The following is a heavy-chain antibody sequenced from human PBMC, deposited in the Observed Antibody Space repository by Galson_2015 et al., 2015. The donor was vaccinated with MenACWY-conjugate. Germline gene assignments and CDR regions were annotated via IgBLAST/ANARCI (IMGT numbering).Heavy chain of an antibody. Sequence: SLTCTVSGGSVTNTGYYWGWIRQPPGKGLAWIGRIHYSGNTYYNPSLKSRVTMSVDTSKNQFSLKVNSVTAADTAVYYCAKAGMAAGWFDPWGQGTLVTVSS. CDR3: AKAGMAAGWFDP. D-gene: IGHD6-13*01. J-gene: IGHJ5*02. V-gene: IGHV4-39*07. CDR2: IHYSGNT. CDR1: GGSVTNTGYY.